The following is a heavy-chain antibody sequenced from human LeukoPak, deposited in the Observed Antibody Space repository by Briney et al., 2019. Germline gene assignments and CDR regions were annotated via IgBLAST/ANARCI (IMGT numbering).Heavy chain of an antibody. D-gene: IGHD5-24*01. V-gene: IGHV4-39*01. CDR1: GASISNSNSY. CDR2: IDYSGNT. CDR3: MRHEEEDGYNAKPFDF. Sequence: SETLSLTCTVSGASISNSNSYWCWGRQPPGKGLEWIETIDYSGNTYYTPSLKSRVTISVATSKNHSSLRLSSVTAADTAVYFCMRHEEEDGYNAKPFDFWGQGTLVTVSS. J-gene: IGHJ4*02.